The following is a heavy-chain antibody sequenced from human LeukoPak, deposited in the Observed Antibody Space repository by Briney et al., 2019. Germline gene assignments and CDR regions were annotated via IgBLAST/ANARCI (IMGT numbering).Heavy chain of an antibody. CDR2: INHSGST. CDR3: ARVALVDFWSGYYGYYYFDY. V-gene: IGHV4-34*01. Sequence: SETLSLTCAVYSGSFSGYYWSWIRQPPGKGLEWIGEINHSGSTNYNPSLKSRVTISVDTSKNQFSLKLSSVTAADTAVYYCARVALVDFWSGYYGYYYFDYWGQGTLVTVSS. CDR1: SGSFSGYY. J-gene: IGHJ4*02. D-gene: IGHD3-3*01.